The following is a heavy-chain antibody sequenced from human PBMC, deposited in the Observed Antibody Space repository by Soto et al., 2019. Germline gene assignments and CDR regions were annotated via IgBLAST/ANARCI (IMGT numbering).Heavy chain of an antibody. D-gene: IGHD3-10*01. CDR1: GGTFSSYG. CDR3: ARVILVRGDKYYFDY. CDR2: ISAYNGNT. V-gene: IGHV1-18*01. J-gene: IGHJ4*02. Sequence: ASVKVSCKASGGTFSSYGISWVRQAPGQGLEWMGWISAYNGNTNYAQKLQGRVTMTTDTSTSTAYMELRSLRSDDTAVYYCARVILVRGDKYYFDYWGQGTLVTVSS.